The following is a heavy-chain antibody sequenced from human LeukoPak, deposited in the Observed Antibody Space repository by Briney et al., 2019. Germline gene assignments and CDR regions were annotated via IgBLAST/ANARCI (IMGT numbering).Heavy chain of an antibody. J-gene: IGHJ4*02. V-gene: IGHV3-23*01. CDR1: GFTLSNYG. Sequence: GGSLRLSCAASGFTLSNYGMNWVRQAPGKGLEWVSATSASGSSPNYSDSVKGRFTISRDNSKNTLYLQMNSLRAEDTAVYYCAKTTGGNAYDYIHYWGQGTLVTVSS. CDR3: AKTTGGNAYDYIHY. D-gene: IGHD5-12*01. CDR2: TSASGSSP.